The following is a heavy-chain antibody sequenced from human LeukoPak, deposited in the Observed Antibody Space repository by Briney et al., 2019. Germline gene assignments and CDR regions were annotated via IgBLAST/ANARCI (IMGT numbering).Heavy chain of an antibody. D-gene: IGHD2-15*01. CDR1: GFTFSNDW. J-gene: IGHJ4*02. CDR3: AGRWSFDY. Sequence: GGSLRLSCAVSGFTFSNDWMHWVRQPPGKGLVWVSRISSDGTTTNYADSVKGRFTISRDNAKNTLYLQMDSLRVEDTAVYYCAGRWSFDYWGQGTLVTVSS. V-gene: IGHV3-74*01. CDR2: ISSDGTTT.